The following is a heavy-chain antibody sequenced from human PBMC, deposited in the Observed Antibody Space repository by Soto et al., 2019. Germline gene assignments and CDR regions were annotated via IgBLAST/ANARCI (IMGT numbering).Heavy chain of an antibody. V-gene: IGHV1-3*01. CDR2: INAGNGNT. CDR1: GYTFTSYA. J-gene: IGHJ5*02. Sequence: QVPLVQSGAEVKKPGASVKVSCKASGYTFTSYAMHWVRQAPGQRLEWMGWINAGNGNTKYSQKFQGRVTITRDTSVSTAYMGLSSLRSEDTAVYYCAGDFLIAARRGWFDPWGQGTLVTVCS. D-gene: IGHD6-6*01. CDR3: AGDFLIAARRGWFDP.